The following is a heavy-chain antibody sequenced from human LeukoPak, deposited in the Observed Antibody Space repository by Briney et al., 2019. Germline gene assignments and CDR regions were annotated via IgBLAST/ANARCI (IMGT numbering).Heavy chain of an antibody. D-gene: IGHD2-21*02. CDR3: ARTRVVTALDY. V-gene: IGHV4-4*09. Sequence: SETLSLTCTVSGGSITSYYWSWIRQPPGKGLECIGYIYTSGSTNYNPSLKSRVTISVDTSKNQFSLQLSSVTAADTAVYYCARTRVVTALDYWGQGTLVTVSS. CDR2: IYTSGST. CDR1: GGSITSYY. J-gene: IGHJ4*02.